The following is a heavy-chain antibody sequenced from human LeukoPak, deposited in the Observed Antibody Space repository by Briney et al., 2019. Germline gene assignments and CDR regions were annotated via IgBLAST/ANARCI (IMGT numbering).Heavy chain of an antibody. CDR3: ARKCSSCPLTPPDYYGMDV. CDR1: GYTLTELS. CDR2: FDPEDGET. D-gene: IGHD6-13*01. J-gene: IGHJ6*02. Sequence: ASVKVSCKVSGYTLTELSMHWVRQAPGKGLEWMGGFDPEDGETIYAQKFQGRVTITADKSTSTAYMELSSLRSEDTAVYYCARKCSSCPLTPPDYYGMDVWGQGTTVTVSS. V-gene: IGHV1-24*01.